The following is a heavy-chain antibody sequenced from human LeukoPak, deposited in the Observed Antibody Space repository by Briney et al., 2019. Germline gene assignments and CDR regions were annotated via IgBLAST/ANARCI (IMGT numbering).Heavy chain of an antibody. J-gene: IGHJ3*02. D-gene: IGHD3-22*01. V-gene: IGHV3-30*02. CDR2: IRYDGRNK. CDR3: AKGIVVVISGNAFAI. Sequence: GGSLRLSCAASGFTFSTYGMHWVRQAPGKGLEWVAFIRYDGRNKYYADSVKGRFTISRDNSKNTLCLQMNSLRAEDTAVYYCAKGIVVVISGNAFAIWGQGTMVTVSS. CDR1: GFTFSTYG.